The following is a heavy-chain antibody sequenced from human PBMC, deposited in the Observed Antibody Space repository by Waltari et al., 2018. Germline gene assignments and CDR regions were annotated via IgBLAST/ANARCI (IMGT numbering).Heavy chain of an antibody. Sequence: EVQLLESGGGLVQPGGSLRLSCAASGFTFSSYAMSWVRQAPGKGLEWVSAISGSGGSTYYADSVKGRFTISRDNAKNTLYLQMNSLRAEDTAVYYCAKDRYSNYRNYYYYMDVWGKGTTVTVSS. V-gene: IGHV3-23*01. CDR3: AKDRYSNYRNYYYYMDV. CDR2: ISGSGGST. D-gene: IGHD4-4*01. J-gene: IGHJ6*03. CDR1: GFTFSSYA.